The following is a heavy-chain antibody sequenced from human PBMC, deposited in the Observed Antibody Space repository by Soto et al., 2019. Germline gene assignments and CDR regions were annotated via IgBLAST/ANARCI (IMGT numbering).Heavy chain of an antibody. CDR1: GYTFTSYD. Sequence: QVQLVQSGAEVKKPGASVKVSCKASGYTFTSYDMHWLRQAPGQRLEWMGWINAGNGNTTYSQKFQGRVTITRATSASTAYRELSGLRSEDTAVYSCARDLSPYSSGWYGFDYWGQGTIVTVSS. CDR2: INAGNGNT. CDR3: ARDLSPYSSGWYGFDY. D-gene: IGHD6-19*01. J-gene: IGHJ4*02. V-gene: IGHV1-3*01.